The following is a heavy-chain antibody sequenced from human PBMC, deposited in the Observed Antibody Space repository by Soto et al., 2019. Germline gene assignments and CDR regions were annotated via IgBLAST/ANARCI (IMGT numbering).Heavy chain of an antibody. CDR3: ATPNRPTVTTYSRVFDY. CDR2: FDPEDGET. V-gene: IGHV1-24*01. D-gene: IGHD4-4*01. J-gene: IGHJ4*02. CDR1: GYTLTELS. Sequence: EASVKVSCKVSGYTLTELSMHWVRQAPGKGLEWMGGFDPEDGETIYAQKFQGRVTMTEDTSTDTAYMELSSLRSEDTAVYYCATPNRPTVTTYSRVFDYWGQGTLVTVSS.